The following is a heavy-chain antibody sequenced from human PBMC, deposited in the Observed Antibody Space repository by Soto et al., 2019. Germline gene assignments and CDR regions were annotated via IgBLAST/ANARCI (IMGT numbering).Heavy chain of an antibody. CDR3: ARKGDYSETSVGNEYVVPSYDYGMDV. Sequence: ASVKVSCKASGYTFTSYGISWVRQAPGQGLEWMGWISAYNGNTNYAQKLQGRVTMTTDTSTSTAYMELRSLGSDDTAVYYCARKGDYSETSVGNEYVVPSYDYGMDVWGQGTTVTVSS. D-gene: IGHD3-22*01. CDR1: GYTFTSYG. J-gene: IGHJ6*02. CDR2: ISAYNGNT. V-gene: IGHV1-18*04.